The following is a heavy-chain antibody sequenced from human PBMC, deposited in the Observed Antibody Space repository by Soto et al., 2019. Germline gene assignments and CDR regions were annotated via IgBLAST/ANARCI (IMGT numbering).Heavy chain of an antibody. Sequence: QVPLQQWGAGLLKPSETLSLTCAVYGGSFSGYYWNWIRQSPGKGLEWIGEINHTGSAKYNPSLRGRVAMSADRSKNQFSLRVNSVTAADTALYYCARGCARNSSSWYSGFDYWGQGTPVTVSS. CDR2: INHTGSA. CDR3: ARGCARNSSSWYSGFDY. CDR1: GGSFSGYY. J-gene: IGHJ4*02. D-gene: IGHD6-13*01. V-gene: IGHV4-34*02.